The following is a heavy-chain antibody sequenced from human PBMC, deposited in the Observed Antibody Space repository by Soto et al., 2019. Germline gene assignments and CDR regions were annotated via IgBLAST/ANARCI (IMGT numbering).Heavy chain of an antibody. V-gene: IGHV1-24*01. CDR2: FDPEDGET. Sequence: ASVKVSCKVSGYTLTELSMHWVRQAPGKGLEWMGGFDPEDGETNYAQKLQGRVTMTTDTSTSTAYMELRSLRSDDTAVYYCASSSITIFGVPRYPYYYYGMDVWGQGTTVTVSS. CDR1: GYTLTELS. D-gene: IGHD3-3*01. J-gene: IGHJ6*02. CDR3: ASSSITIFGVPRYPYYYYGMDV.